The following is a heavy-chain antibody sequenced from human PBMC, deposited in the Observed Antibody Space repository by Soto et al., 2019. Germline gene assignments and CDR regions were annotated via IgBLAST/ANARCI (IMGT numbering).Heavy chain of an antibody. D-gene: IGHD1-26*01. V-gene: IGHV4-34*01. CDR3: GGPPQEPHGS. Sequence: QVQLQQWGAGLLKPSETLSLTCAVSGGRFSNYFWAWIRQAPGKGLEWIGEINHSGDTHFDPSLESRVTMSVATSMNQFSLNLRSVTAADTAVYACGGPPQEPHGSWGRGTLVTVSS. CDR2: INHSGDT. CDR1: GGRFSNYF. J-gene: IGHJ4*02.